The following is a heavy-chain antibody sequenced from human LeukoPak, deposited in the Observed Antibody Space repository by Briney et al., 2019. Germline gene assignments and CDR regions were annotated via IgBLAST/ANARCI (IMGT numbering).Heavy chain of an antibody. J-gene: IGHJ4*02. CDR1: GFTFSSYE. CDR3: AKPLDSSFDY. D-gene: IGHD6-13*01. Sequence: PGGSLRLSCAASGFTFSSYEMHWVRQAPGKGLEWVAFIRYDGSNKYYADSVKGRFTISRDNSKNTLYLQMNSLRAEDTAVYYCAKPLDSSFDYWGQGTLVTVSS. V-gene: IGHV3-30*02. CDR2: IRYDGSNK.